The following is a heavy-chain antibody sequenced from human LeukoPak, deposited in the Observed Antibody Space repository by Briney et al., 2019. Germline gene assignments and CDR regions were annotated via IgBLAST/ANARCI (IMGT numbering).Heavy chain of an antibody. CDR3: ALGTTVVTARYDY. V-gene: IGHV1-69*06. J-gene: IGHJ4*02. Sequence: ASVRVSCKASGGTFSSYAISWVRQAPGQGLEWMGGIIPIFGTANYAQKFQGRVTITADKSTSTAYMELSSLRSEDTAVYYCALGTTVVTARYDYWGQGTLVTVSS. CDR2: IIPIFGTA. D-gene: IGHD4-23*01. CDR1: GGTFSSYA.